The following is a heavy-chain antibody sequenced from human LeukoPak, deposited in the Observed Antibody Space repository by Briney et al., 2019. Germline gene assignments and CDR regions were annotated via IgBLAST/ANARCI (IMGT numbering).Heavy chain of an antibody. D-gene: IGHD3-3*01. CDR1: GGSFSGYY. V-gene: IGHV4-34*01. Sequence: PSETLSLTCAVYGGSFSGYYWSWIRQPPGKGLEWIGEINHSGSTNYNPSLKSRVTISVDTSKNQFSLKLSSVTAADTAVYYCARGHYDFWSGYYTGLSENYMDDWGKGTTVTVSS. CDR2: INHSGST. J-gene: IGHJ6*03. CDR3: ARGHYDFWSGYYTGLSENYMDD.